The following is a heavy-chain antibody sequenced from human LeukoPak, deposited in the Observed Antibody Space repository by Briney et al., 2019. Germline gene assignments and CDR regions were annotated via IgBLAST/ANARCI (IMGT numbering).Heavy chain of an antibody. CDR3: ARGGSTDPYYYGMDV. CDR1: GGSISSGGYY. CDR2: IYYSGST. Sequence: SETLSLTCTVSGGSISSGGYYWSWIRQHPGKGLEWIGYIYYSGSTYYNPSLKSRVTISVDTSKNQFPLKLSSVTAADTAVYYCARGGSTDPYYYGMDVWGQGTTVTVSS. J-gene: IGHJ6*02. D-gene: IGHD2-2*01. V-gene: IGHV4-31*03.